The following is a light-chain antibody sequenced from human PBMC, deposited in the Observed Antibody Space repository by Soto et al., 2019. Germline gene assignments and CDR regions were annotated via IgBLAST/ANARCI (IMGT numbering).Light chain of an antibody. V-gene: IGLV1-40*01. CDR1: SSNIGRGYN. J-gene: IGLJ1*01. CDR3: QSYDSSLSGYG. Sequence: QSVLTQPPSVSGAPGQRVTISCTGSSSNIGRGYNVHWYQQLPGTAPKLLIYGNSNRPSGVPDRFSGSKSGTSASLAITGLQAEDEADYYCQSYDSSLSGYGFGTGTKVTVL. CDR2: GNS.